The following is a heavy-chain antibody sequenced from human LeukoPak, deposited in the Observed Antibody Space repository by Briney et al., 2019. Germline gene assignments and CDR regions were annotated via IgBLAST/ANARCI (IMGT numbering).Heavy chain of an antibody. D-gene: IGHD1-26*01. CDR1: GGSISKTNW. Sequence: ASGTLSLTCGVSGGSISKTNWWTWVRQPPGKGLEWIGEVNLQGRTNYNPSLRGRVAISVDHSANHISLKLTSVTAADTAVYYCARGPPRAVGATHFDYWGQGTLVTVSS. CDR3: ARGPPRAVGATHFDY. CDR2: VNLQGRT. J-gene: IGHJ4*02. V-gene: IGHV4-4*02.